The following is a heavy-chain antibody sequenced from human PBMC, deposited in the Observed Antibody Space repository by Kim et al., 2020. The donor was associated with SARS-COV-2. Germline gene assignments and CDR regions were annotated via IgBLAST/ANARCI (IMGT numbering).Heavy chain of an antibody. CDR2: IYPANSEI. V-gene: IGHV5-51*01. J-gene: IGHJ6*02. Sequence: GESLKISCKGSGYSFSSHWIARVRQMPGKGLEWMGIIYPANSEIKYSPSFQGHVTISADKSINTAYLQWSSLKASDTAMYFCASHHVHYDSDCYFAYGMDVWGQGATVTVSS. D-gene: IGHD2-21*01. CDR1: GYSFSSHW. CDR3: ASHHVHYDSDCYFAYGMDV.